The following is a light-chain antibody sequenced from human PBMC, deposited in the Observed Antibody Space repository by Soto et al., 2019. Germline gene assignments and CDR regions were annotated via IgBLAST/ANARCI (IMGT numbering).Light chain of an antibody. CDR2: DVS. V-gene: IGLV2-14*01. Sequence: QSALTQPASVSGSPGQSITISCTGTSSDVGGYNYVSWYQQHPGKAPKLMVYDVSNRPSGVSNRFSGSKSGNTASLIISGLQAEDEADYYCSSYTSTSTLVVFGTGTKFTVL. CDR3: SSYTSTSTLVV. CDR1: SSDVGGYNY. J-gene: IGLJ1*01.